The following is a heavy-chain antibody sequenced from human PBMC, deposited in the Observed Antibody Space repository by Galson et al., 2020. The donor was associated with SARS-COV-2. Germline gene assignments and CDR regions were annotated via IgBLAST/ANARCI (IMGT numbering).Heavy chain of an antibody. J-gene: IGHJ4*02. Sequence: GGSLRLSCAASGFTVSSNYMSWVRQAPGKGLEWVSVIYSGGSTYYADSVKGRFTISRDNSKNTLYLQMNSLRAEDTAVYYCARVPGWYDDDYWGQGTLVTVSS. D-gene: IGHD6-19*01. CDR2: IYSGGST. CDR1: GFTVSSNY. V-gene: IGHV3-66*01. CDR3: ARVPGWYDDDY.